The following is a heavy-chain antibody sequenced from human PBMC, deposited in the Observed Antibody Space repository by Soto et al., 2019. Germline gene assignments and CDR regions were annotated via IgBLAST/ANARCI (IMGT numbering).Heavy chain of an antibody. D-gene: IGHD3-3*01. CDR2: FDPEDGET. J-gene: IGHJ6*02. CDR1: GYTLTELS. Sequence: ASVKVSCKVSGYTLTELSMHWVRQAPGKGLEWMGGFDPEDGETIYAQKFQGRVTMTEDTSTDTAYMELSSLRFEDTAVYYCATDYYDFWSGPTRAYYGMDVWGQGTTVTVSS. CDR3: ATDYYDFWSGPTRAYYGMDV. V-gene: IGHV1-24*01.